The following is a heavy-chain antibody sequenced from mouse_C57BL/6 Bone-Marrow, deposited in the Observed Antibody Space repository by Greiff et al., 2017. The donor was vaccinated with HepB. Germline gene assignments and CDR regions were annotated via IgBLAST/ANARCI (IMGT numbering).Heavy chain of an antibody. CDR1: GYTFTDYE. D-gene: IGHD3-1*01. Sequence: VQLKESGAELVRPGASVTLSCKASGYTFTDYEMHWVKQTPVHGLEWIGAIDPETGGTAYNQKFKGKAILTADKSSSTAYMELRSLTSEDSAVYYCTRSGLQPAYWGQGTLVTVSA. CDR2: IDPETGGT. CDR3: TRSGLQPAY. J-gene: IGHJ3*01. V-gene: IGHV1-15*01.